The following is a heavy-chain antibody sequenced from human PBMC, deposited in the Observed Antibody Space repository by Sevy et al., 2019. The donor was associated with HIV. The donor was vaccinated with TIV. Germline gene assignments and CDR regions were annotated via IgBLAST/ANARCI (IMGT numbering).Heavy chain of an antibody. CDR3: TRQGPSDGMDV. CDR2: FCPGDSDI. CDR1: GYSFTSYC. J-gene: IGHJ6*02. Sequence: GESLKISCKISGYSFTSYCIGWVRQMTGNGLEWMGIFCPGDSDISYSPSFQGQVTISADKSISTVYLQWRSLKASDTAMYYCTRQGPSDGMDVWGRGTTVTVSS. V-gene: IGHV5-51*01.